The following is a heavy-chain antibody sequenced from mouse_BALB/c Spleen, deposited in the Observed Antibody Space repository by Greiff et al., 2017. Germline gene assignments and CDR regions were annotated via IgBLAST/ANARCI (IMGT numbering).Heavy chain of an antibody. CDR2: ISDGGSYT. CDR3: ARAASYGSSWFAY. V-gene: IGHV5-4*02. CDR1: GFTFSDYY. D-gene: IGHD1-1*01. Sequence: EVMLVESGGGLVKPGGSLKLSCAASGFTFSDYYMYWVRQTPEKRLEWVATISDGGSYTYYPDSVKGRFTISRDNAKNNLYLQMSSLKSEDTAMYYCARAASYGSSWFAYWGQGTLVTVSA. J-gene: IGHJ3*01.